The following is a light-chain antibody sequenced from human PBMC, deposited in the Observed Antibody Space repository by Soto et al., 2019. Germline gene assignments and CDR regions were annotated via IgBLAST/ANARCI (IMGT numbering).Light chain of an antibody. J-gene: IGKJ4*01. Sequence: EIVLTQSPATLSLSPGERATLSCRSSQSISSYLAWYQQRLGQAPRLLIYDASNRATGIPARFSGSGSGTDFTLTISSLEPEDFAVYYCQQRTNWITFGGGTKVDIK. CDR1: QSISSY. CDR2: DAS. CDR3: QQRTNWIT. V-gene: IGKV3-11*01.